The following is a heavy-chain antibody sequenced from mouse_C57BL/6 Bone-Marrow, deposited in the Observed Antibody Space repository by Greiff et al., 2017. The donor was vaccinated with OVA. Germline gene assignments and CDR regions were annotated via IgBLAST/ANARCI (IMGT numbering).Heavy chain of an antibody. CDR3: ARGDGNYLFAY. CDR1: GYTFTSYG. CDR2: IYPRSGNT. D-gene: IGHD2-1*01. Sequence: QVQLQQSGAELARPGASVKLSCKASGYTFTSYGISWVKQRTGQGLEWIGEIYPRSGNTYYNEKFKGKATLTADKSSSTAYMELRSLTSEDSAVYFCARGDGNYLFAYWGQGTLVTVSA. J-gene: IGHJ3*01. V-gene: IGHV1-81*01.